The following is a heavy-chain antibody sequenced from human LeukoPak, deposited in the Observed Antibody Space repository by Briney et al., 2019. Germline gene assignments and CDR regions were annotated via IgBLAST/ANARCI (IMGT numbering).Heavy chain of an antibody. V-gene: IGHV3-30*02. J-gene: IGHJ4*02. CDR2: ITFDGSNK. D-gene: IGHD6-13*01. CDR3: AKTGTPWYYFDY. CDR1: GFTFSSFG. Sequence: PGGSLRLSCAASGFTFSSFGMHWVRQAPGMGLEWVSFITFDGSNKYYADSVKGRFTISRDNSENTLYLQMNSLRPEDTAVYYCAKTGTPWYYFDYWGQGTLVTVSS.